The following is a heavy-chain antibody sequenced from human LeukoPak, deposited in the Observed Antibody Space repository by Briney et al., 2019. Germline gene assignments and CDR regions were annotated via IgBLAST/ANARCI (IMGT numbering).Heavy chain of an antibody. Sequence: SETLSLTCTVSGGSISSSSYYWGWTRQPPGKGLEWIGSIYYSGSTYYNPSLKSRVTISVDTSKNQFSLKLSSVTAADTAVHYCARHLYTVTIDYWGQGTLVTVSS. V-gene: IGHV4-39*01. CDR1: GGSISSSSYY. CDR3: ARHLYTVTIDY. J-gene: IGHJ4*02. CDR2: IYYSGST. D-gene: IGHD4-17*01.